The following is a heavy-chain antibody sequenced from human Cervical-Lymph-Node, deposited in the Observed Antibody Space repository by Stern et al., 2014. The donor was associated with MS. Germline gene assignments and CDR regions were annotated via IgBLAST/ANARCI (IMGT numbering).Heavy chain of an antibody. CDR3: AKDDYYHFYGMDV. CDR2: IDYSGIT. J-gene: IGHJ6*02. Sequence: QVQLQESGPGLVKPSETLSLSCTVSGDSVSSGSYYWTWIRQPPGKGPEWIGNIDYSGITNDNPSLKSRVTISVDTSKNQFSLKLSSVTAADTAVYYCAKDDYYHFYGMDVWGQGTTVTVSS. CDR1: GDSVSSGSYY. V-gene: IGHV4-61*01.